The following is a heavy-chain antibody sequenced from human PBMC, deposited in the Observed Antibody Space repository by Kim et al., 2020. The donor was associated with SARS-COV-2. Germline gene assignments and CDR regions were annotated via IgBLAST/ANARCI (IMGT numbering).Heavy chain of an antibody. CDR1: GYTFTSYG. V-gene: IGHV1-18*04. CDR3: ARVLSGVGAARPPRDAFDI. Sequence: ASVKVSCKASGYTFTSYGISWVRQAPGQGLEWMGWISAYNGNTNYAQKLQGRVTMTTDTSTSTAYMELRSLRSDDTAVYYCARVLSGVGAARPPRDAFDIWGQGTMVTVSS. CDR2: ISAYNGNT. J-gene: IGHJ3*02. D-gene: IGHD6-6*01.